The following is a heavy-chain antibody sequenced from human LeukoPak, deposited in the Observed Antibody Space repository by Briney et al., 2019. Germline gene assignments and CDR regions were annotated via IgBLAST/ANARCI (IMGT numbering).Heavy chain of an antibody. J-gene: IGHJ4*02. CDR3: ASDSSSGAIDY. CDR1: GGSFSGYY. V-gene: IGHV4-34*01. Sequence: SEALSLTCAVYGGSFSGYYWSWIRQPPGKGLEWIGEINHSGSTNYNPSLKSRVTISVDTSKNQFSLKLSSVTAADTAVYYCASDSSSGAIDYWGQGTLVAVSS. D-gene: IGHD6-19*01. CDR2: INHSGST.